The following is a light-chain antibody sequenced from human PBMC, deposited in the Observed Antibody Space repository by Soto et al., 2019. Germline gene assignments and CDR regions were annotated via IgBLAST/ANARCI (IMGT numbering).Light chain of an antibody. J-gene: IGKJ3*01. V-gene: IGKV3-20*01. CDR1: QSVSNTY. CDR2: DAS. CDR3: QQYGRSPGLFT. Sequence: EIVLTQSPGTLSLSPGERATLSCRASQSVSNTYLAWYQQKPGQAPRLLIYDASSRATGIPDRFSGSGSGTDFTLTISRLEPEDFAVYYCQQYGRSPGLFTCGPGTKVDIK.